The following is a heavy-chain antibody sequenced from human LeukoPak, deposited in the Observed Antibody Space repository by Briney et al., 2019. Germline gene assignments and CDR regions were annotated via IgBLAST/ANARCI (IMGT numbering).Heavy chain of an antibody. CDR1: GGSLSSYS. J-gene: IGHJ2*01. CDR2: LYYSGSI. V-gene: IGHV4-59*01. D-gene: IGHD6-13*01. Sequence: SETLSLTCAVSGGSLSSYSWSWIRQPPGKGLEWIGYLYYSGSINYNPSLKSRVTISVDTSKNQFSLRLSSVTTADTALYYCARTKGIAAAGTIGHWYFDLWGRGTLVTVSS. CDR3: ARTKGIAAAGTIGHWYFDL.